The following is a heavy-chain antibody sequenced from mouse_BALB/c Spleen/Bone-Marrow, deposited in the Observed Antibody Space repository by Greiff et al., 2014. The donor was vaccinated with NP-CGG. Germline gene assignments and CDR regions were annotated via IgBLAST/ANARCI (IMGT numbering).Heavy chain of an antibody. V-gene: IGHV1S41*01. CDR2: IAPGSGST. D-gene: IGHD3-3*01. CDR1: DYTFTSYW. J-gene: IGHJ2*01. Sequence: DLVKPGASVKLSCKASDYTFTSYWINWIKQRPGQGLEWIGRIAPGSGSTYYNEMFKGKATLIVDTSSSTAYIRLSSLSSEDSAVYFCARGGLHYFDYWGQGTTLTVSS. CDR3: ARGGLHYFDY.